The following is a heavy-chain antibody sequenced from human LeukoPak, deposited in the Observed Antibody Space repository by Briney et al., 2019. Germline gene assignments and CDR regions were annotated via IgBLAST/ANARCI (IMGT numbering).Heavy chain of an antibody. V-gene: IGHV4-59*08. Sequence: PPESLCLTCSLSRGSPTFHLRSSIPQPPGKGLEWSAYMFYTVSTDYNTSLKRRVTISMDTSKNQVSLKLTSMTAADTAVYYCARHSAITGGRLSGHWLDPWGQGTLVTVSS. CDR3: ARHSAITGGRLSGHWLDP. CDR1: RGSPTFHL. D-gene: IGHD7-27*01. J-gene: IGHJ5*02. CDR2: MFYTVST.